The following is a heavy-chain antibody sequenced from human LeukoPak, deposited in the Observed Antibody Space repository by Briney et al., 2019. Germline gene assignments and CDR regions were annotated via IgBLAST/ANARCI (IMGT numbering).Heavy chain of an antibody. Sequence: SQTLSLTCTVSGGSISSGSYYWSWIRQPAGKGLEWIGRIYTSRSTNYNPSLKSRVTISVDTSKNQFSLKLSSVTAADTAVYYCARETDDSSGYSYPYYYYGMDVWGQGTTVTVSS. CDR2: IYTSRST. J-gene: IGHJ6*02. V-gene: IGHV4-61*02. CDR3: ARETDDSSGYSYPYYYYGMDV. CDR1: GGSISSGSYY. D-gene: IGHD3-22*01.